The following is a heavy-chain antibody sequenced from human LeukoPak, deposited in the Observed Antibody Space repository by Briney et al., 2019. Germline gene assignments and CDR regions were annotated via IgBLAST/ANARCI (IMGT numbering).Heavy chain of an antibody. CDR2: IIPILGIA. CDR1: GGTFSSYA. V-gene: IGHV1-69*04. Sequence: GASVKVSCKASGGTFSSYAISWVRQAPGQGLEWMGRIIPILGIANYAQKFQGRVTITADKSTSTAYMELSSLRSEDTAVYYCARVVLLWFGELPQAFDYWGQGTLVTVSS. J-gene: IGHJ4*02. D-gene: IGHD3-10*01. CDR3: ARVVLLWFGELPQAFDY.